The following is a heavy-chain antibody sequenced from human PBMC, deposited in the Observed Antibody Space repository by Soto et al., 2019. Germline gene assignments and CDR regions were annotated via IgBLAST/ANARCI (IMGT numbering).Heavy chain of an antibody. CDR2: ISWNSGSI. V-gene: IGHV3-9*01. D-gene: IGHD5-18*01. CDR1: GFTFDDYA. Sequence: EVQLVESGGGLVQPGRSLRLSCAASGFTFDDYAMHWVRQAPGKGLEWVSGISWNSGSIGYADSVKGRFTISRDNAKNSLYLQMNSLRAEDTALYYCAKAAGYSYGYESPPFDYWGQGTLVTVSS. J-gene: IGHJ4*02. CDR3: AKAAGYSYGYESPPFDY.